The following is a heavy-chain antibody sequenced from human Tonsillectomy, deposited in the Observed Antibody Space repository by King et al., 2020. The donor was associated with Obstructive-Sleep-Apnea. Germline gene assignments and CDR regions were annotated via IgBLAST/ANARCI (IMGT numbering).Heavy chain of an antibody. V-gene: IGHV1-3*01. Sequence: QLVQSGAEVKKPGASVKVSCKTSGYTFSSNVMHWVRQAPGQGLEWMGRINAGNGNTKYSQSFQGRVTITRDTSASTAYMELSSLTSEDTAVYYCARSGLGPTETGRGYGFDIWGQGTMVIVSS. CDR2: INAGNGNT. J-gene: IGHJ3*02. D-gene: IGHD4-17*01. CDR1: GYTFSSNV. CDR3: ARSGLGPTETGRGYGFDI.